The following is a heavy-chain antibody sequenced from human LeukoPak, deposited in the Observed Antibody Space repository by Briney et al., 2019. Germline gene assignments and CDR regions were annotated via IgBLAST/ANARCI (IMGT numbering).Heavy chain of an antibody. CDR1: GFTFSTYA. D-gene: IGHD6-13*01. CDR3: ARGGPAAVYYYMGV. Sequence: GGSLRLSCAASGFTFSTYAMHWVRQAPGKGLEWVAVISYDGSNKYYADSVKGRFTISRDNSKNTLYLQMNSLRAEDTAVYYCARGGPAAVYYYMGVWGKGTTVTVSS. V-gene: IGHV3-30*04. J-gene: IGHJ6*03. CDR2: ISYDGSNK.